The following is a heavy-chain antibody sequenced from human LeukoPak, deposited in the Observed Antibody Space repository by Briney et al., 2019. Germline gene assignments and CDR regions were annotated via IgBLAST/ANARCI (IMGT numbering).Heavy chain of an antibody. CDR3: ARDLAVAGPLRRTFDY. V-gene: IGHV6-1*01. CDR1: GDSVSSNSAA. D-gene: IGHD6-19*01. CDR2: TYYRSKWYN. J-gene: IGHJ4*02. Sequence: SQTLSLTCAISGDSVSSNSAAWNWIRHSPPRGLEWLGRTYYRSKWYNDYAVSVKSRITINPDTSKNQFSLQLNSVTPEDTAVYYCARDLAVAGPLRRTFDYWGQGPLVTVSS.